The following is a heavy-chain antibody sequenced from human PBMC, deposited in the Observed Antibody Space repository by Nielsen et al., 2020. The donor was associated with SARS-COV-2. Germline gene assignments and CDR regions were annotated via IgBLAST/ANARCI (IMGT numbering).Heavy chain of an antibody. J-gene: IGHJ4*02. CDR2: INWSGEGI. CDR3: VRVRDDGYYYDTGPFDY. CDR1: GFAFDDYG. D-gene: IGHD3-22*01. Sequence: GGSLRLSCAASGFAFDDYGMNWVRQTPGQGLEWVAGINWSGEGIGYADSVKGRFTISRDNAENTQYLHMNSLSAEDTAVYFCVRVRDDGYYYDTGPFDYWGQGTLVTVSS. V-gene: IGHV3-20*04.